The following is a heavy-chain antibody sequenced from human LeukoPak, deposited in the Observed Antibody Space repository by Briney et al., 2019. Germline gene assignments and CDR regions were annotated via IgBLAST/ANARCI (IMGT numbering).Heavy chain of an antibody. Sequence: GGSLRLSCAASGFTFSDYYMSWIRQAPGKGLEWVSYISSSSSYTNYADSVKGRFTISRDNAKNSLHLQMNSLRAEDTAVYYCARDSDDYGGKGLAFDIWGQGTMITDSP. CDR2: ISSSSSYT. D-gene: IGHD4-23*01. CDR1: GFTFSDYY. J-gene: IGHJ3*02. CDR3: ARDSDDYGGKGLAFDI. V-gene: IGHV3-11*05.